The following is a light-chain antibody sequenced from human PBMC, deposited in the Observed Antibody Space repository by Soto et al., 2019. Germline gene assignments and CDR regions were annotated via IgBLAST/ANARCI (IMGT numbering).Light chain of an antibody. V-gene: IGKV3-20*01. CDR1: PSVSSY. J-gene: IGKJ1*01. Sequence: EIVLTQSPATLSLSPGERATLSCRASPSVSSYLAWYQQKPGQAPRLLLYGASSRATGIPDRFSGSGSGTDFTLTISRLEPEDVAVYYCQQYGSSLWTFGQVTKVDIK. CDR3: QQYGSSLWT. CDR2: GAS.